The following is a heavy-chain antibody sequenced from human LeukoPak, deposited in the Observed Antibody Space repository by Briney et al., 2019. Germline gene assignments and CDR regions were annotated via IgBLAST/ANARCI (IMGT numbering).Heavy chain of an antibody. D-gene: IGHD3-10*01. Sequence: ASMKVSCKASGYTFNDYYMHWVRQAPGQGLEWMGWIDPYSGGTNYAQKFQGRVTMTRDTSITTAYMELSRLSSDDTADYYCARGNYYGSGPLFDAWGQGTLVTVSS. J-gene: IGHJ4*02. CDR3: ARGNYYGSGPLFDA. V-gene: IGHV1-2*02. CDR1: GYTFNDYY. CDR2: IDPYSGGT.